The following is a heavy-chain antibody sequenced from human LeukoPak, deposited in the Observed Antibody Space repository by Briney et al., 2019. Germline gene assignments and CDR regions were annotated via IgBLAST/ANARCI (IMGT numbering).Heavy chain of an antibody. J-gene: IGHJ5*02. D-gene: IGHD5-18*01. CDR3: ARDLGYSYGSELNWFDP. CDR2: IYYSGST. V-gene: IGHV4-39*07. Sequence: SETLSLTRTVSGGSISSSSYYWGWIRQPPGKGLEWIGSIYYSGSTYYNPSLKSRVTISVDTSKNQFSLKLSSVTAADTAVYYCARDLGYSYGSELNWFDPWGQGTLVTVSS. CDR1: GGSISSSSYY.